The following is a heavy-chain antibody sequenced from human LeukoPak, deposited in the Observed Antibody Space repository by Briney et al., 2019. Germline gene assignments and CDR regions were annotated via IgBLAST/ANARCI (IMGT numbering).Heavy chain of an antibody. D-gene: IGHD3-3*01. J-gene: IGHJ4*02. Sequence: GRSLRLSCAASGFTFSSYWMHWVRQAPGKGLVWVSHIKSDGSTTRYADSVKGRFTISRDNAKNALYLQMNSLRAEDTAVYYCAGGQLDGVWSYWGQGTLVTVSS. V-gene: IGHV3-74*01. CDR1: GFTFSSYW. CDR2: IKSDGSTT. CDR3: AGGQLDGVWSY.